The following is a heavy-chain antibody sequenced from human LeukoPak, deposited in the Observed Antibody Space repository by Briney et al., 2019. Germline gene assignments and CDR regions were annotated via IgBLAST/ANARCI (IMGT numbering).Heavy chain of an antibody. CDR2: IVSDGSSR. CDR1: GFTFSRYW. D-gene: IGHD3-10*01. Sequence: GGSLRLSCAASGFTFSRYWMQWVRQAPGKGLVWVSHIVSDGSSRTYADSVKGRFTTSRDNAKNTLYLQMNSLRAEDTAVYYCVRDNYGVDYWGQGTLVTVSS. J-gene: IGHJ4*02. V-gene: IGHV3-74*03. CDR3: VRDNYGVDY.